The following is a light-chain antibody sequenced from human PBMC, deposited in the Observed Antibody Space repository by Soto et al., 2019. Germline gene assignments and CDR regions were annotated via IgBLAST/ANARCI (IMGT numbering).Light chain of an antibody. V-gene: IGKV3D-11*01. CDR1: QGIRSY. CDR2: DKS. Sequence: IVLTQSPATLSSSPGDRATLSCRASQGIRSYLAWYQQKPGQAPRLLIYDKSNREGGVPARFSGSGSGTDFTLTISSLEPEDFAVYYCQHRSNWLLTFGGGTKVEIK. J-gene: IGKJ4*01. CDR3: QHRSNWLLT.